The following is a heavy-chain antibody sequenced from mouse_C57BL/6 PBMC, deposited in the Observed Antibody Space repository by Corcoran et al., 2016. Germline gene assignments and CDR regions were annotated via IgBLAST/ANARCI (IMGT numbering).Heavy chain of an antibody. J-gene: IGHJ3*01. Sequence: QIQLVQSGPELKKPGETVKISCKASGYTFTTAGMQCVQKMPGKGFKWIGWKNTHSGEPKYEEDFKGRFSFSLETSANIACLQISNLKNEDTATYFCARGWIYDGYYVFAYWGQGTLVTVSA. V-gene: IGHV9-4*01. CDR3: ARGWIYDGYYVFAY. CDR2: KNTHSGEP. CDR1: GYTFTTAG. D-gene: IGHD2-3*01.